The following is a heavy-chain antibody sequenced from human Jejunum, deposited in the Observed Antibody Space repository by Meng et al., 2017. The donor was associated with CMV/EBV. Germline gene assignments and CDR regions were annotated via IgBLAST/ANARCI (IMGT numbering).Heavy chain of an antibody. CDR3: ARGFFGSASIDT. D-gene: IGHD3-10*01. CDR2: ISDYNSDT. V-gene: IGHV1-18*01. CDR1: GYTFISYG. J-gene: IGHJ5*02. Sequence: SCTTSGYTFISYGINWVRQAPGQGLEWMGLISDYNSDTIHVHKFKGRVAMTTDTSTTTLYLEVNSLRSDDTAMYYCARGFFGSASIDTWGQGTLVTVSS.